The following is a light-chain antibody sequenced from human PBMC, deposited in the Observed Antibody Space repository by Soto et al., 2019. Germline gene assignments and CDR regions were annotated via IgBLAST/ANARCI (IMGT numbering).Light chain of an antibody. CDR2: GAS. J-gene: IGKJ1*01. Sequence: EIVMTQSPATLSVSPGERATLSCRASQSVSSNLAWYQQKPGQAPRLLIYGASTRATGLPARFSGSGSGTEFTLTISSLQSEDFAVYYCHQYNNWPQTFGQETKV. CDR1: QSVSSN. CDR3: HQYNNWPQT. V-gene: IGKV3-15*01.